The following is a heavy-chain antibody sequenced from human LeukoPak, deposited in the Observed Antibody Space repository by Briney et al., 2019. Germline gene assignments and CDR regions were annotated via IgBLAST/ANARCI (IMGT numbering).Heavy chain of an antibody. CDR3: ASQDSSSSFWFDP. J-gene: IGHJ5*02. CDR1: GGSISSSSYY. D-gene: IGHD6-6*01. Sequence: SETLSLTCTVSGGSISSSSYYWGWIRQPPGKGLEWIGSIYYSGSTYYNPSLKSRVTISVDTSKNQFSLQLNSVTPEDTAVYYCASQDSSSSFWFDPWGQGTLVTVSS. V-gene: IGHV4-39*07. CDR2: IYYSGST.